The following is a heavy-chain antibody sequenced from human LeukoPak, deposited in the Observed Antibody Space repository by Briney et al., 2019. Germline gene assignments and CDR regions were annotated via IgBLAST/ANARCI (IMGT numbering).Heavy chain of an antibody. CDR2: IWYDGSNK. Sequence: PGRSLRLSCAASGFTFSSYGMHWVRQAPGKGLEWVAVIWYDGSNKYYADSVEGRFTISRDNSKNTLYLQMNSLRAEDTAVYYCARVYFNDWYFDLWGRGTLVTVSS. D-gene: IGHD1-1*01. CDR3: ARVYFNDWYFDL. CDR1: GFTFSSYG. J-gene: IGHJ2*01. V-gene: IGHV3-33*01.